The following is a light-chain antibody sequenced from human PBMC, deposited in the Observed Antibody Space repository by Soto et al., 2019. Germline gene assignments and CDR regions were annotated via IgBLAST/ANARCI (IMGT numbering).Light chain of an antibody. J-gene: IGKJ3*01. CDR2: AAT. CDR1: QGIGNY. V-gene: IGKV1-27*01. CDR3: QKCNSPPPFT. Sequence: IQLTQSPSSLSASVGDRVTITCRASQGIGNYLAWYQQKPGRVPKLLIHAATTLQSGVPSRFSGSGTGTDFTLTISSLQPEDAAIYFCQKCNSPPPFTFGPGTKVDIK.